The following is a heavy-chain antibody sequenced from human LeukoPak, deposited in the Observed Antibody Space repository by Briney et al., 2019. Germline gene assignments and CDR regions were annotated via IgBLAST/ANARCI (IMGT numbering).Heavy chain of an antibody. J-gene: IGHJ4*02. D-gene: IGHD6-19*01. Sequence: SETLSLTCAVYGGSFSDYYWSWIRQPSGKGLEWIGEINHSGSTNYNPSLKSRVTISVDTSKNQFSLKLSSVTAADTAVYYCARGGAVADTSFVRYWGQGTLVTVSS. CDR1: GGSFSDYY. V-gene: IGHV4-34*01. CDR3: ARGGAVADTSFVRY. CDR2: INHSGST.